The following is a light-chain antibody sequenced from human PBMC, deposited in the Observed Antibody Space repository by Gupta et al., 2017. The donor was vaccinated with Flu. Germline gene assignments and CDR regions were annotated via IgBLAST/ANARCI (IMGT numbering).Light chain of an antibody. J-gene: IGLJ3*02. CDR1: NIRSKS. V-gene: IGLV3-21*02. CDR2: DDD. Sequence: SYVLTQPPSVSVAPGQTARITCGGNNIRSKSVHWYQQRPGQAPVLVVYDDDDRPSGIPERFSGSNSGNTATLTISRVEAGDEADYYCQVWDFISDHRGVFGGGTKLTVL. CDR3: QVWDFISDHRGV.